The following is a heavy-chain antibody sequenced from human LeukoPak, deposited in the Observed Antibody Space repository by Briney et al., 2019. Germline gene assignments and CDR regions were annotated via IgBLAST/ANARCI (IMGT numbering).Heavy chain of an antibody. CDR1: GYTFTSYG. D-gene: IGHD6-19*01. J-gene: IGHJ4*02. Sequence: GASVKVSCKASGYTFTSYGISWVRQAPGQGLEWMGWISAYNGNTNYAQKLQGRVTMTTDTSTSTAYMELRSLRSDDTAVYYCARQHAGYSSGWYLRWLDYWGQGTLVTVSS. CDR2: ISAYNGNT. V-gene: IGHV1-18*01. CDR3: ARQHAGYSSGWYLRWLDY.